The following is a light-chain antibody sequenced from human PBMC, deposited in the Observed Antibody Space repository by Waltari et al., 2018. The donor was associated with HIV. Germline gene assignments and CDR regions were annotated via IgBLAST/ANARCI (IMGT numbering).Light chain of an antibody. CDR1: ALPKQY. J-gene: IGLJ3*02. CDR3: QSADSSDTYSWV. Sequence: SYELTQPPSVSVSPGQTARITCSGDALPKQYAYCSQQKQGQAPVLVIYKDSERPSGIPERFSGSSSGTTVTLTISGVQAEDEADYYCQSADSSDTYSWVFGGGTKLTVL. CDR2: KDS. V-gene: IGLV3-25*03.